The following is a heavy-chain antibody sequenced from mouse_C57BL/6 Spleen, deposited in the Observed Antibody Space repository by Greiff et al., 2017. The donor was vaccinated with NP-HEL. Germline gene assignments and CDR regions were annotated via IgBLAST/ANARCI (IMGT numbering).Heavy chain of an antibody. V-gene: IGHV2-3*01. Sequence: VQLQQSGPGLVAPSQSLSITCTVSGFSLTSYGVSWVRQPPGKGLEWLGVIWGDGSTNYHSALISRLSTSKDNSKSQVFVKLNSLQTDDTATYYCAKTGTNYAMDYWGQGTSVTVSS. J-gene: IGHJ4*01. CDR3: AKTGTNYAMDY. CDR2: IWGDGST. D-gene: IGHD4-1*01. CDR1: GFSLTSYG.